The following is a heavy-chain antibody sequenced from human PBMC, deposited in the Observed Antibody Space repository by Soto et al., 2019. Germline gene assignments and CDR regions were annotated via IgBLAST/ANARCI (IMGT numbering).Heavy chain of an antibody. V-gene: IGHV2-5*02. D-gene: IGHD1-7*01. J-gene: IGHJ4*02. CDR3: AHVYWAASGTRYYFDY. Sequence: QITLKESGPTLVKPTQTLTLTCTFSGFSFSTDGMGVGWIRQPPGKALEWLALIYWDDDKRFSPSLKSRLTITKDDSRNQVVLTLTNMDPADTGTYYCAHVYWAASGTRYYFDYWGQGTLVTVSS. CDR1: GFSFSTDGMG. CDR2: IYWDDDK.